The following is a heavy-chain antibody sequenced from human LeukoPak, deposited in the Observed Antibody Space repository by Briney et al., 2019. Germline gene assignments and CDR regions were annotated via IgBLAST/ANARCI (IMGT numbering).Heavy chain of an antibody. J-gene: IGHJ4*02. Sequence: PSWTLPLTRTGSGAFIRRYFWNWIRQPRGKELEWIGYISSGGCTNYNPSLQSRVTISIDTTKNQFSLKLTSATAADTAVYYCARGDDYKSTLFEYWGQGTLVTVSS. CDR1: GAFIRRYF. D-gene: IGHD5-12*01. V-gene: IGHV4-59*01. CDR3: ARGDDYKSTLFEY. CDR2: ISSGGCT.